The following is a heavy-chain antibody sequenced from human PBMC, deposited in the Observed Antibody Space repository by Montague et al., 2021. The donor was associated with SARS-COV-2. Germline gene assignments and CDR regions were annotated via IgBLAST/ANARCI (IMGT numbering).Heavy chain of an antibody. Sequence: SRRLSCAASGFTFSSYWMHWVRQAPGKGLVWVSRINSDGSSTSYADSVKGRFTISRDNAKNTLYLQMNSLRAEDTAVYYCARSGQQLVHPLATLYYYYGMDVWGQGTTVTVS. J-gene: IGHJ6*02. CDR2: INSDGSST. CDR3: ARSGQQLVHPLATLYYYYGMDV. V-gene: IGHV3-74*01. D-gene: IGHD6-13*01. CDR1: GFTFSSYW.